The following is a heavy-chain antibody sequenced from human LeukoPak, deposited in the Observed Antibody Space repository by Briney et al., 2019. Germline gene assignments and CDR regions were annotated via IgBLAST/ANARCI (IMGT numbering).Heavy chain of an antibody. CDR2: ISSSGSTI. CDR1: GFTFSDYY. V-gene: IGHV3-11*04. J-gene: IGHJ3*02. D-gene: IGHD1-26*01. CDR3: ARVSLGKWELLYAFDI. Sequence: GGSLRLSCAASGFTFSDYYMSWIRQAPGKGLEWVSYISSSGSTIYYADSVTGRFTISRDNAKNSLYLQMNSLRAEDTAVYYCARVSLGKWELLYAFDIWGQGTMVTVSS.